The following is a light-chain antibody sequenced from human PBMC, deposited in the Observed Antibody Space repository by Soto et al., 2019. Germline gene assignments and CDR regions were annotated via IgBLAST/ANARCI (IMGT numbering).Light chain of an antibody. Sequence: VLTQSPATLSLFPGERATLSCRASQSVYTNLAWYQQKPGQAPRLLIYDATIRATGIPARFSGSGSGTDFTLTISSLEPEDFAVYYCQQRSNWPPKITFGQGTRLEIK. CDR3: QQRSNWPPKIT. CDR1: QSVYTN. CDR2: DAT. V-gene: IGKV3-11*01. J-gene: IGKJ5*01.